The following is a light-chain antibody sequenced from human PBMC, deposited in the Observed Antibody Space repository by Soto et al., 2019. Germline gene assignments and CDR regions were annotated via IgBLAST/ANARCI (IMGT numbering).Light chain of an antibody. V-gene: IGLV3-25*02. J-gene: IGLJ1*01. CDR1: ALAKEF. Sequence: SYELTQSPSVSVSPGQTATISCSGDALAKEFGNWYQQKPGQAPVVIIYKDTERPSWIPERFSGSSSGTTVTLTISGVQEEDEADYYCQSTDNSGSNYVFGSGTKLTVL. CDR2: KDT. CDR3: QSTDNSGSNYV.